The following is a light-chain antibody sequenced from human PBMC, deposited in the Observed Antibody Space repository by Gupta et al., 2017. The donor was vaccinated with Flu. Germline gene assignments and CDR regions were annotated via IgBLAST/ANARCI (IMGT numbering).Light chain of an antibody. Sequence: DIQMTQSPSTLSASVGDTVTITCRASQSISAWLSWYQKKPGKAPKLLIYKASSLESGVSSRFSGSGSGTEFSLTISSLQPDDFAIYYCQQNNNYPLTFGRGTKVEIK. J-gene: IGKJ4*01. CDR1: QSISAW. CDR2: KAS. V-gene: IGKV1-5*03. CDR3: QQNNNYPLT.